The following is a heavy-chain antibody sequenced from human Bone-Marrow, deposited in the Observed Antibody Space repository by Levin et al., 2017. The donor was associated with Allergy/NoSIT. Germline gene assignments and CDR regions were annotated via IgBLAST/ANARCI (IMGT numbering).Heavy chain of an antibody. V-gene: IGHV4-61*01. D-gene: IGHD3-10*01. CDR1: GGSVSRGNYY. CDR3: VSRITLVRGVDWLDS. CDR2: IHYSGTS. J-gene: IGHJ5*01. Sequence: SETLSLTCTVSGGSVSRGNYYWNWIRQPPGKGLEWIVYIHYSGTSDSNPSLKSRVTISVDTSKNQFSLKLSSVTAADTAVYYCVSRITLVRGVDWLDSWGQGTLVTVAS.